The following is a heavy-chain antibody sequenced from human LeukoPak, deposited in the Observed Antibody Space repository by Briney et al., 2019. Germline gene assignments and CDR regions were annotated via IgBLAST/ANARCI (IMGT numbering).Heavy chain of an antibody. CDR2: IYYGGSA. Sequence: SETLSLTCTVSGGSLSSSSYYWGWIRQPPGKGLERIGSIYYGGSACNNPSLKSRVTMSVDTSKNQFSLKLSSVTATDTAVYYCARSSVGPLNYYYYYMDVWGKGTTVTVSS. CDR1: GGSLSSSSYY. J-gene: IGHJ6*03. V-gene: IGHV4-39*07. CDR3: ARSSVGPLNYYYYYMDV. D-gene: IGHD4-23*01.